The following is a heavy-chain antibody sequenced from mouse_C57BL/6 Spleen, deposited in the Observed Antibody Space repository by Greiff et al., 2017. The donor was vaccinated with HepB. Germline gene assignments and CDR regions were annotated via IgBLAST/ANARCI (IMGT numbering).Heavy chain of an antibody. J-gene: IGHJ1*03. CDR2: IDPETGGT. Sequence: VQLVESGAELVRPGASVTLSCKASGYTFTDYEMHWVKQTPVHGLEWIGAIDPETGGTAYNQKFKGKAILTADKSSSTAYMELRSLTSEDSAVYYCTRRDYGSFRYFDVWGTGTTVTVSS. V-gene: IGHV1-15*01. D-gene: IGHD1-1*01. CDR3: TRRDYGSFRYFDV. CDR1: GYTFTDYE.